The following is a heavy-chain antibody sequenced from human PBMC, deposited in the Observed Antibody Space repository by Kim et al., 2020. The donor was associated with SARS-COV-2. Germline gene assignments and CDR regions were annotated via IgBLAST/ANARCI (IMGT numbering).Heavy chain of an antibody. CDR3: ARDLGGGWGYYYGMDV. D-gene: IGHD1-26*01. Sequence: SVKGRCTISEDNAKNSLYQQMNSLRAADTAVYYCARDLGGGWGYYYGMDVWGQGTTVTVSS. V-gene: IGHV3-48*03. J-gene: IGHJ6*02.